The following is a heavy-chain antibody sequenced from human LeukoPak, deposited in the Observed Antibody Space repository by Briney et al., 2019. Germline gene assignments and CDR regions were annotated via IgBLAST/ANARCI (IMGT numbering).Heavy chain of an antibody. CDR2: IYYSGST. CDR3: ARGAYCGGDCYSGAFDI. CDR1: GGSISSYY. J-gene: IGHJ3*02. V-gene: IGHV4-59*01. Sequence: SETLSLTCTVSGGSISSYYWSWIRQPPGKGLEWIGYIYYSGSTNYNSSLKSRVTISVDTSKNQFSLKLNSVTAADTAVYYCARGAYCGGDCYSGAFDIWGQGTMVTVSS. D-gene: IGHD2-21*02.